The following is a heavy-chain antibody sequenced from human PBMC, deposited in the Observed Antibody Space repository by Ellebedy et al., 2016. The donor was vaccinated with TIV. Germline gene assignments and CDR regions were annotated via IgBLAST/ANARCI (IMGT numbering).Heavy chain of an antibody. Sequence: GGSLRLXXAASGFTFSSYAMHWVRQAPGKGLEWVAVISHDGSNKYYADSVKGRFTISRDNSKNTLYLQMTSLRAEDTAVYYCARDGAYCSGGSCYSGGRDYWGQGTLVTVSS. CDR3: ARDGAYCSGGSCYSGGRDY. CDR2: ISHDGSNK. D-gene: IGHD2-15*01. J-gene: IGHJ4*02. V-gene: IGHV3-30-3*01. CDR1: GFTFSSYA.